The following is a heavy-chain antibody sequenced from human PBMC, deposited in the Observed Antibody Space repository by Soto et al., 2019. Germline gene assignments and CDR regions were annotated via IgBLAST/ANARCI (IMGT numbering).Heavy chain of an antibody. D-gene: IGHD3-3*01. J-gene: IGHJ6*02. CDR1: GFTFTKYW. Sequence: GGSLRLSCAASGFTFTKYWMNWVRQAPGKGLEWLANIKEDGSEKFYVDSVKGRFTISRDNAQNSVYLQMNSLRAEDTAVYYCARDEGGVGYYTGPYYYGMDVWGQGTTVTVSS. V-gene: IGHV3-7*03. CDR3: ARDEGGVGYYTGPYYYGMDV. CDR2: IKEDGSEK.